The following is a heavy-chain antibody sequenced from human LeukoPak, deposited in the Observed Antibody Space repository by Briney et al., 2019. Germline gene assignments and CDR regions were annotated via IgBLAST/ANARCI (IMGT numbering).Heavy chain of an antibody. V-gene: IGHV4-34*01. Sequence: PSETLSLTCAVYGGSFSGYYWSWIRQPPGKGLEWIGEINHSGSTNYNPSLKSRVTISVDTSKNQFSLKLNSVTAADTALYYCVSEFSRWGQGTLVTVSS. D-gene: IGHD3-3*01. CDR2: INHSGST. CDR1: GGSFSGYY. J-gene: IGHJ4*02. CDR3: VSEFSR.